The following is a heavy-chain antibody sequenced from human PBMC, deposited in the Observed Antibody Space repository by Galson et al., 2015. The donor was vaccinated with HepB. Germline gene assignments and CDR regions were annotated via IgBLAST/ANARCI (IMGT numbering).Heavy chain of an antibody. CDR2: INPNSGGT. V-gene: IGHV1-2*02. CDR1: GYTFTGYY. Sequence: SVKVSCKASGYTFTGYYMHWVRQAPGQGLEWMGWINPNSGGTNYAQKFQGRVTMTRDTSTSTAYMELSSLMSDDTAVYYCAIHLPAVTAYYYYGMDVWGQGTTVTVSS. CDR3: AIHLPAVTAYYYYGMDV. D-gene: IGHD4-17*01. J-gene: IGHJ6*02.